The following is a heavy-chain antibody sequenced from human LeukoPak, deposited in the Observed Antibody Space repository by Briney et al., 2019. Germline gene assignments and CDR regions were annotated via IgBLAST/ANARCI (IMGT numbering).Heavy chain of an antibody. CDR2: ISPSGGST. CDR3: ARDRGMTTNSFDY. D-gene: IGHD4-11*01. V-gene: IGHV1-46*01. Sequence: ASVKVSCKAFGYTFTSNYMHWVRQAPGQGPEWMGVISPSGGSTTYAQKFQGRVTLTRDMSTSTDYLELSSLRSEDTAVYYCARDRGMTTNSFDYWGQGTLVTVSS. CDR1: GYTFTSNY. J-gene: IGHJ4*02.